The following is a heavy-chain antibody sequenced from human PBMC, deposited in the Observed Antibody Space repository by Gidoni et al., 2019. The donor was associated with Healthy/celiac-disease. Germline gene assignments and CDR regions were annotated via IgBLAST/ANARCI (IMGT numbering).Heavy chain of an antibody. V-gene: IGHV2-70*01. CDR1: GFSLSTSGMC. CDR2: IEWDDDK. D-gene: IGHD6-13*01. Sequence: QVTLRESGPALVKPTQPLTLTCTFSGFSLSTSGMCVSWILQPPGKALEWLALIEWDDDKYYSTSLKTRLTIYKDTYKNQVVLTMTNIDPVDTATYYCARITPHSIAAAGSYAFDIWGQGTMVTVSS. CDR3: ARITPHSIAAAGSYAFDI. J-gene: IGHJ3*02.